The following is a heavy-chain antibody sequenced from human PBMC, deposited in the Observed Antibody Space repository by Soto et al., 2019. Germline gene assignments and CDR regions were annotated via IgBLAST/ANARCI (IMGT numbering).Heavy chain of an antibody. J-gene: IGHJ6*02. CDR2: IYYSGST. Sequence: SETLSLTCTVSGGSISSYYWSWIRQPPGKGLEWIGCIYYSGSTYYNPSLKSRVTISVDTSKNQFSLKLSSVTAADTAVYYCARHGTSSVYSSSWYYYYYGMDVWGQGTTVTVSS. CDR3: ARHGTSSVYSSSWYYYYYGMDV. D-gene: IGHD6-13*01. V-gene: IGHV4-59*08. CDR1: GGSISSYY.